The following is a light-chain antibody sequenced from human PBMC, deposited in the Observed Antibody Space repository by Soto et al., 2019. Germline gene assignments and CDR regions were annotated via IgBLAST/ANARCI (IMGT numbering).Light chain of an antibody. CDR3: QQSYSTPT. Sequence: DIQMTQSPSSLSASVGDRVTITCRASQSISSYLNWYQQKPGKAPKLLIYAASSLQSGVPSRFSGSGSGTDFTLTISSLQPEDFATYYCQQSYSTPTFCQWTKLEIK. V-gene: IGKV1-39*01. CDR1: QSISSY. J-gene: IGKJ2*01. CDR2: AAS.